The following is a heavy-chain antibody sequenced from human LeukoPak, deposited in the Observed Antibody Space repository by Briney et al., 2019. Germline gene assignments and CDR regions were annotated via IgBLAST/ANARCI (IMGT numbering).Heavy chain of an antibody. CDR3: AKKVVAATDWFDP. CDR1: GFTFRSYA. J-gene: IGHJ5*02. Sequence: GASLRLSCAASGFTFRSYAMSWVRQAPGKGLEWVSTISGSGGSTYCADSVKGRFTISRDNSKNTLYLQMNSLRAEDTAVYYCAKKVVAATDWFDPWGQGTLVTVSS. CDR2: ISGSGGST. D-gene: IGHD2-15*01. V-gene: IGHV3-23*01.